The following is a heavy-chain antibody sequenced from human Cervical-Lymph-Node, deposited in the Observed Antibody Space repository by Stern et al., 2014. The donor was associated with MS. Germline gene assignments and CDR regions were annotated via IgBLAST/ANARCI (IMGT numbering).Heavy chain of an antibody. CDR3: ARRVAAAGTHYYGLFGH. Sequence: VQLVQSGAEVKEPGASVKVSCKASGYTFSDYYLHWVRQAPGQGLEWLVWFSPKSGGTNFAQKFQGRVTMTSDTSIATAYMELTRLRSDDTAVYYCARRVAAAGTHYYGLFGHWGQGTLVTVSS. CDR2: FSPKSGGT. J-gene: IGHJ4*02. D-gene: IGHD6-13*01. CDR1: GYTFSDYY. V-gene: IGHV1-2*02.